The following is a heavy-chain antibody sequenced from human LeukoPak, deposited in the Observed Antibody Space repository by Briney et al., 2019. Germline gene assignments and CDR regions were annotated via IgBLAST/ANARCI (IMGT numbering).Heavy chain of an antibody. CDR2: ISWDSGNT. CDR3: GGVSSSYDFDY. Sequence: GGSLRLSCSASGFSFDDYAMHWVRQVPGKGLEWVSLISWDSGNTYYADSVKGRFTISRDNSKNSLYLQMNSLRVEDTALYYCGGVSSSYDFDYWGQGTLVTVSS. V-gene: IGHV3-43D*03. J-gene: IGHJ4*02. CDR1: GFSFDDYA. D-gene: IGHD2-15*01.